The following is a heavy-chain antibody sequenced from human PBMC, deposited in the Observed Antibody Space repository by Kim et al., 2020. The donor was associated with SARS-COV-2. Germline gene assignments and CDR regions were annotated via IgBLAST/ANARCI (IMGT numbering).Heavy chain of an antibody. J-gene: IGHJ4*02. Sequence: SVKDRFTISRDNAKNALYLQMNSLRAEDTAVYYCARTSGGSRARKYYFDYWGQGTLVTVSS. V-gene: IGHV3-21*01. D-gene: IGHD6-13*01. CDR3: ARTSGGSRARKYYFDY.